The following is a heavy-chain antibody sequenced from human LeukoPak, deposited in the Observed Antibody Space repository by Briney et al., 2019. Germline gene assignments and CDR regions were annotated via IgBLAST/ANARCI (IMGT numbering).Heavy chain of an antibody. D-gene: IGHD6-19*01. J-gene: IGHJ4*02. CDR1: EFTFSRSW. Sequence: GRSLRLSCAASEFTFSRSWMSWVRQAPGKGLEWVANIKQDGSEKYYVDSVKGRFTISRDNANNSLYLQMNSLRAEDTAVYYCARDRSSGLVDFNYFDYWGQGTLVTVSS. CDR2: IKQDGSEK. V-gene: IGHV3-7*03. CDR3: ARDRSSGLVDFNYFDY.